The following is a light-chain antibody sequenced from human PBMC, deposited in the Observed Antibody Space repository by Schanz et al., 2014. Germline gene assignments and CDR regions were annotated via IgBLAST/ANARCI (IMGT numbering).Light chain of an antibody. J-gene: IGLJ2*01. Sequence: QSALAQPASVSGSPGQSITISCTGTTRDVANHNIVSWYQQHPGKAPKLMIYDDIKRPSGVLIRFSGSTSGNTASLTVSGLQAEDEADYYCSAYTSSSTLVFGGGTKLTVL. CDR2: DDI. V-gene: IGLV2-14*02. CDR1: TRDVANHNI. CDR3: SAYTSSSTLV.